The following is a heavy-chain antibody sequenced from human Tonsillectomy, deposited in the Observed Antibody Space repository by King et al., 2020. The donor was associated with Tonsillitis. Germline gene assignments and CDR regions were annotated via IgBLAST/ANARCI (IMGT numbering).Heavy chain of an antibody. CDR2: ISGSGSTI. V-gene: IGHV3-11*01. Sequence: VQLVESGGGLVKPGGSLRLSCAASGFPFSDYYMSWIRQAPGKGLEWVSYISGSGSTIYYADSVKGRFTISRDNAKNSLYLQMNSLRAEDTAVYYCGGAYYFGSGTYRIYYGLDVWGQGTTVTVSS. J-gene: IGHJ6*02. D-gene: IGHD3-10*01. CDR1: GFPFSDYY. CDR3: GGAYYFGSGTYRIYYGLDV.